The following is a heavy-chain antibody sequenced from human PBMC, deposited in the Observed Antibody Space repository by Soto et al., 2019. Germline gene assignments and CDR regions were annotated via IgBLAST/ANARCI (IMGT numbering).Heavy chain of an antibody. CDR2: IYSGGST. Sequence: GGSLRLSCAASGFTVSSNYMSWVRQAPGKGLEWVSVIYSGGSTYYADSVKGRFTISRDNSKNTLYLQMNSLRAEDTAVYYCARDQYSSSWYRWFDPWGQGTLVTVSS. CDR1: GFTVSSNY. D-gene: IGHD6-13*01. J-gene: IGHJ5*02. V-gene: IGHV3-66*01. CDR3: ARDQYSSSWYRWFDP.